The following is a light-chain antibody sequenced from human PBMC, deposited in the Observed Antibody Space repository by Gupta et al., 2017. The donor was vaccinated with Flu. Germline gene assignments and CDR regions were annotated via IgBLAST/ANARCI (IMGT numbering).Light chain of an antibody. Sequence: KEKVTSTCRASQSIGSSLHWYQQRPDQSPKLLIKDASQSCSGVPSRFSGSGSGTDFTLTINSLEPEDAATYYCHQSSSLPRTFGQGTKVEIK. J-gene: IGKJ1*01. CDR1: QSIGSS. V-gene: IGKV6-21*01. CDR2: DAS. CDR3: HQSSSLPRT.